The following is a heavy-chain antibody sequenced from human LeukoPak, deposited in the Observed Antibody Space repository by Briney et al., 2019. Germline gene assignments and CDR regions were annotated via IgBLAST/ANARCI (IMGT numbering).Heavy chain of an antibody. J-gene: IGHJ4*02. CDR1: GFTFSSYA. CDR2: ISGSGGST. V-gene: IGHV3-23*01. CDR3: ATYYDFWSGSRPTFDY. Sequence: GGSLRLSCAASGFTFSSYAMSWVRQAPGKGLEWVSAISGSGGSTYYADSVKGRFAISRDNSKNTLYLQMNSLRAEDTAVYYSATYYDFWSGSRPTFDYWGQGTLVTVSS. D-gene: IGHD3-3*01.